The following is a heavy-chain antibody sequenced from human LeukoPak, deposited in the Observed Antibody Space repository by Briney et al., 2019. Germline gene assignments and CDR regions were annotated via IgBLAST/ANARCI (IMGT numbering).Heavy chain of an antibody. CDR1: GGTFISYT. CDR3: ARERGDYVSLNFDY. Sequence: SVKVSCKASGGTFISYTISWVRQAPGQGLEWMGKIIPLLGIANYAQKSQGRVTITADKSTSTAYMELSSLRSEDTAVYYCARERGDYVSLNFDYWGRGTLVTVSS. D-gene: IGHD2-21*02. J-gene: IGHJ4*02. CDR2: IIPLLGIA. V-gene: IGHV1-69*04.